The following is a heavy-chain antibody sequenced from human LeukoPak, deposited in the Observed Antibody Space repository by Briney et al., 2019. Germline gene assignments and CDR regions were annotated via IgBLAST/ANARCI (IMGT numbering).Heavy chain of an antibody. J-gene: IGHJ5*02. Sequence: SETLSLTCAVYGGSFSGYYWSWIRQPPGKGLEWIGEINHSGSTNYNPSLKSRVTISVDTSKNQFSLKLSSVTAADTAVYYCARDGTYGSGSYHWFDPCGQGTLVTVSS. CDR1: GGSFSGYY. V-gene: IGHV4-34*09. CDR2: INHSGST. D-gene: IGHD3-10*01. CDR3: ARDGTYGSGSYHWFDP.